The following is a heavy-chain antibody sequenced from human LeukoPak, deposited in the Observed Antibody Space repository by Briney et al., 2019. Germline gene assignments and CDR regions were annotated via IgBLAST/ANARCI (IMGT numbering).Heavy chain of an antibody. J-gene: IGHJ4*02. CDR1: GGFISSYY. D-gene: IGHD5-12*01. CDR2: IYYSGST. Sequence: PSETLSLTCTVSGGFISSYYLSWIRQPPGKGLEWIGYIYYSGSTNYNPSLKSRVTISVDTSKNQFSLKLSSVSAADTAVYYCARVASRGCDYYFDDWGKGTLVTVSS. V-gene: IGHV4-59*01. CDR3: ARVASRGCDYYFDD.